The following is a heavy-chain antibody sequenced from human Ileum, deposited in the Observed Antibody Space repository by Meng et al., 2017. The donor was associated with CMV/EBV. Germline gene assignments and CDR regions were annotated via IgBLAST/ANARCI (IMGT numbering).Heavy chain of an antibody. D-gene: IGHD6-13*01. J-gene: IGHJ4*02. Sequence: HLQASGTGLVKPPETLAAQCPVTGGSLTTHWCSWIRQSAGNGLEWIGRIYITGRTNYNPSLKSRVTLSIDKSKDQFSLRLNSVTAADTAVYYCTRDLLVAAAAVFDSWGQGTLVTVSS. V-gene: IGHV4-4*07. CDR1: GGSLTTHW. CDR3: TRDLLVAAAAVFDS. CDR2: IYITGRT.